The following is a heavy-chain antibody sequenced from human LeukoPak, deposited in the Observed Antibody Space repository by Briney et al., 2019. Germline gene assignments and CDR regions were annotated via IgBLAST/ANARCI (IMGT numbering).Heavy chain of an antibody. Sequence: SETLSLTCTVSGGSIRSSYYYWGWIRQPPGKGLEWIGSIYDSGSTNYNPSLKSRVTISVDTSKNQFSLKLSSVTAADTAVYYCARDSAGRTLDAFDIWGQGTMVTVSS. CDR2: IYDSGST. CDR3: ARDSAGRTLDAFDI. CDR1: GGSIRSSYYY. D-gene: IGHD1-14*01. J-gene: IGHJ3*02. V-gene: IGHV4-39*07.